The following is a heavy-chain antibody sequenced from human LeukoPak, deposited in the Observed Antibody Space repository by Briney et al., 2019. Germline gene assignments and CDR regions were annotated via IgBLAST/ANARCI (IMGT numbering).Heavy chain of an antibody. Sequence: RTSQTLSLTCTVSGGSISSGDYYWSWIRQPPGKGLEWIGYIYYSGSTYYNPSLKSRVTISVDTSKNQFSLKLSSVTAADTAVYYCARRILTSWAAGGSWFDPWGQGTLVTVS. V-gene: IGHV4-30-4*01. J-gene: IGHJ5*02. D-gene: IGHD1-14*01. CDR3: ARRILTSWAAGGSWFDP. CDR1: GGSISSGDYY. CDR2: IYYSGST.